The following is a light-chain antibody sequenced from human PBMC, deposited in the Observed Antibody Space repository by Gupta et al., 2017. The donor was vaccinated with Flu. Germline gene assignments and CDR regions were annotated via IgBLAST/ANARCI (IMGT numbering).Light chain of an antibody. CDR1: QSISTY. J-gene: IGKJ1*01. CDR2: AAS. CDR3: QQSYSGPWT. V-gene: IGKV1-39*01. Sequence: DIQMTQSPSSLSASEGDRVTITCRASQSISTYLNWYQQKPGKAPKLLIYAASSSQSGVPSRFSGSGSGTDFTLTISSLQPEDFAIYYCQQSYSGPWTFGHGTKVEIK.